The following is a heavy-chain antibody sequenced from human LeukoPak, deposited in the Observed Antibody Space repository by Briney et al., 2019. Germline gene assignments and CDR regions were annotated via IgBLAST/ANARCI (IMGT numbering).Heavy chain of an antibody. D-gene: IGHD6-6*01. CDR2: ISAYNGNT. V-gene: IGHV1-18*01. CDR3: ARDEQLVPSAY. Sequence: GASVKVSCKASGYTFTSYGVSWVRQAPGQGLEWMGWISAYNGNTKYAQKLQGRVTMTTDTSTSTAYMELRSLRSDDTAVYYCARDEQLVPSAYWGRGTLVTVSS. J-gene: IGHJ4*02. CDR1: GYTFTSYG.